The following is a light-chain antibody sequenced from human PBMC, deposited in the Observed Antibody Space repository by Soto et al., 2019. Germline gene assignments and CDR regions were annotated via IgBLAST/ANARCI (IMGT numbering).Light chain of an antibody. J-gene: IGLJ2*01. V-gene: IGLV2-14*01. CDR2: DVS. CDR1: SSDVGGYNY. CDR3: SSYTSSSTLVV. Sequence: QSALTQPASVSGSPGQSITISCTGTSSDVGGYNYVSWYQQHQGKAPKLMIYDVSNRPSGVSNRFSGSKSGNMASLTISGLQAEDEADYYCSSYTSSSTLVVFGGGTKVTVL.